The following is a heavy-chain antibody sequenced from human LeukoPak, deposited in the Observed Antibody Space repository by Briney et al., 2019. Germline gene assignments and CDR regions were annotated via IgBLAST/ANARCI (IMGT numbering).Heavy chain of an antibody. Sequence: YPSETLSLTCVVYGGSFSGYYWSWIRQPPGKGLEWIGEINHSGSTNYNPSLKSRVTISVDTSKNQFSLKLRSVTAADTAVYYCARAIRNDEGSFDYWGQGTLVTVSS. CDR1: GGSFSGYY. CDR3: ARAIRNDEGSFDY. D-gene: IGHD1-1*01. J-gene: IGHJ4*02. V-gene: IGHV4-34*01. CDR2: INHSGST.